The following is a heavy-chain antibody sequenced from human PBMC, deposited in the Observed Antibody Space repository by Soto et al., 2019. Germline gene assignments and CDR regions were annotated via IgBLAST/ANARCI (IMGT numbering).Heavy chain of an antibody. Sequence: QVQLVQSGAEVRKPGASVKVSCRTSGYTFTDYYIHWVRQAPGQGLEWMGLINPSGGNTDYTQKFLDRVTMTRDPSTSTVYMELSSLRSEDTAVFYCARDSGSGYYAAYYDYWGQGTLVTVSS. CDR3: ARDSGSGYYAAYYDY. V-gene: IGHV1-46*01. CDR2: INPSGGNT. J-gene: IGHJ4*02. D-gene: IGHD3-22*01. CDR1: GYTFTDYY.